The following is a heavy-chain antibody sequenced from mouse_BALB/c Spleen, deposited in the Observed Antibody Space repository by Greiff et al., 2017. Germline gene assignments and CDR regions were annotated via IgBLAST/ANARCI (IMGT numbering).Heavy chain of an antibody. CDR2: ISSGGSS. D-gene: IGHD2-4*01. CDR1: GFTFSSYA. CDR3: ALYDYAWFAY. Sequence: EVKLMESGGGLVKPGGSLKLSCAASGFTFSSYAMSWVRQTPEKRLEWVASISSGGSSYYPDSVKGRFTISRVNAWNILYLQMSSLRSEDTAMYYCALYDYAWFAYWGQGTLVTVSA. J-gene: IGHJ3*01. V-gene: IGHV5-6-5*01.